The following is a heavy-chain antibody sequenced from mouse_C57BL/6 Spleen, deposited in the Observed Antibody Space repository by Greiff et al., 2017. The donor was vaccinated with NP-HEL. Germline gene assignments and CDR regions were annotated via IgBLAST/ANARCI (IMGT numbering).Heavy chain of an antibody. D-gene: IGHD2-1*01. CDR2: IDPEDGEP. CDR3: AEGDYGNYGWFAY. V-gene: IGHV14-2*01. Sequence: VHVKQSGAELVKPGASVKLSCTASGFNIKDYYMHWVKQRTEQGLGWIGRIDPEDGEPKYAPKFQGKATLTADTSSNTAYLQLISLTSEDTAVYYCAEGDYGNYGWFAYWGQGTLVTVSA. J-gene: IGHJ3*01. CDR1: GFNIKDYY.